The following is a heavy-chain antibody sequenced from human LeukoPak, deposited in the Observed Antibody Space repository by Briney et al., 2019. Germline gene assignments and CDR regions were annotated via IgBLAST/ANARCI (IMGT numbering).Heavy chain of an antibody. CDR2: ISGGST. CDR1: GFTVSSNE. Sequence: GGSLRLSCAASGFTVSSNEMSWVRQAPGKGLEWVSSISGGSTYYADSRKGRFTISRDNSKNTLHLQMNSLRAEDTAVYYCARVDRGYSYGYTTVDYWGQGTLVTVSS. D-gene: IGHD5-18*01. J-gene: IGHJ4*02. V-gene: IGHV3-38-3*01. CDR3: ARVDRGYSYGYTTVDY.